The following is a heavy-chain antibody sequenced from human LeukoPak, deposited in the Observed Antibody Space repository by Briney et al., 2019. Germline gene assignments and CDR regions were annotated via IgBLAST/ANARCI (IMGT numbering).Heavy chain of an antibody. CDR3: AREGPLRSFDY. Sequence: SETLSLTCAVYGGSFSGYYWSWIRQPPGKGLEWIGEINHSGSTNYNPSLKSRVTISVDTSKNQFSLKLNSVTAADTAVYYCAREGPLRSFDYWGQGTLVTVSS. CDR2: INHSGST. CDR1: GGSFSGYY. J-gene: IGHJ4*02. V-gene: IGHV4-34*01.